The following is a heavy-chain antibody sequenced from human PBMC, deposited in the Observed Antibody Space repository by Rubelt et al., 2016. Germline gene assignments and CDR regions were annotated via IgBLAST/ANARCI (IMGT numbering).Heavy chain of an antibody. Sequence: QVQLQQWGAGLLKPSETLSLTCAVYGGSFSGYYWSWIRQPPGKGLEWIGEINHSGSTNYNPSLKSRVTISGDTSKHQFSLKLTSVTAADSALYYCATIPTWRSGSYPLADEYAMDVWGQGTTVTVSS. D-gene: IGHD6-19*01. CDR2: INHSGST. CDR3: ATIPTWRSGSYPLADEYAMDV. CDR1: GGSFSGYY. V-gene: IGHV4-34*01. J-gene: IGHJ6*02.